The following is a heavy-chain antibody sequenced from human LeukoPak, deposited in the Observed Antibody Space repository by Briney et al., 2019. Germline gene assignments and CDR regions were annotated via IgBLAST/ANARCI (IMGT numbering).Heavy chain of an antibody. CDR1: GCTFSSHG. D-gene: IGHD3-22*01. Sequence: ASVKVSCKASGCTFSSHGYTWVRRAPGQGLEWMGWISAYNGNTDYAQKFQGRVTMTTDTSTSTAYMELRSLRSDDTAVYFCARAYYHDTSSYQGFDFWGQGTLVTVSS. CDR2: ISAYNGNT. CDR3: ARAYYHDTSSYQGFDF. V-gene: IGHV1-18*01. J-gene: IGHJ4*02.